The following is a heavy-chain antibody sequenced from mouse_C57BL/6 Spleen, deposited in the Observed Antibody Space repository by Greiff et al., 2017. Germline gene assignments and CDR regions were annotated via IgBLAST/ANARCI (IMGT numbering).Heavy chain of an antibody. CDR3: ARPGDYDPFAY. Sequence: VQLQQPGAELVMPGASVKLSCKASGYTFTSYWMNWVKQRPGQGLEWLGELGPADSNTNYNQTFKGKSTLTVDKSSSTAYMQLSSLTSEDHAVYYLARPGDYDPFAYWGQGTLVTVSA. J-gene: IGHJ3*01. V-gene: IGHV1-69*01. CDR2: LGPADSNT. D-gene: IGHD2-4*01. CDR1: GYTFTSYW.